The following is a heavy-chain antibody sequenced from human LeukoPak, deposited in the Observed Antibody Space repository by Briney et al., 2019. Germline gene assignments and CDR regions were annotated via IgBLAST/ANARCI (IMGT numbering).Heavy chain of an antibody. Sequence: ASVKVSFKASGYTFTSYGISWVRQAPGQGLEWMGWISAYNGSTNYAQKLQGRVTMTTDTSTSTAYMELRRLRSDDTAVYYCARILILYLRMDVWGQGTTVTVSS. V-gene: IGHV1-18*01. CDR3: ARILILYLRMDV. CDR2: ISAYNGST. J-gene: IGHJ6*02. D-gene: IGHD2-8*01. CDR1: GYTFTSYG.